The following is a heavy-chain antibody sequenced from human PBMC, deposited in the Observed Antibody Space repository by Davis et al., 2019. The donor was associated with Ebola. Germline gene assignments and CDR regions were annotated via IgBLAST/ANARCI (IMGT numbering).Heavy chain of an antibody. CDR1: GFTFSSYA. Sequence: GGSLRLSCAASGFTFSSYAMHWVRQAPGKGLEWVAVISYDGSNKYYADSVKGRFTISRDNSKNTLYLQMNSLRAEDTAVYYCARGLKLSIAARFDYWGQGTLVTVSS. J-gene: IGHJ4*02. D-gene: IGHD6-6*01. CDR3: ARGLKLSIAARFDY. V-gene: IGHV3-30-3*01. CDR2: ISYDGSNK.